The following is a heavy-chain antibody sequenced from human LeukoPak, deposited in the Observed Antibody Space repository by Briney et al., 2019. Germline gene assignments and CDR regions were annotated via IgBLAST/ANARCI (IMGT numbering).Heavy chain of an antibody. V-gene: IGHV4-39*01. Sequence: PSETLSLTCTVSGGSISSSSYYWGWIRQPPGKRLEWIGSIYYSGSTYYNPSLKSRVTISVDTSKNQFSLKLSSVTAADTAVYYCARLYGDYEGLHGMDVWGQGTTVTVSS. CDR1: GGSISSSSYY. CDR2: IYYSGST. D-gene: IGHD4-17*01. J-gene: IGHJ6*02. CDR3: ARLYGDYEGLHGMDV.